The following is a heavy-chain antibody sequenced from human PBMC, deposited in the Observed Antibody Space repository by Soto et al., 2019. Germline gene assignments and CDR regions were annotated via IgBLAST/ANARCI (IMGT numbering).Heavy chain of an antibody. CDR2: IYWKGGNR. V-gene: IGHV3-20*04. D-gene: IGHD3-10*01. Sequence: PGGSLRISCAASGFTFSSYAMSWVRQAPGKGLEWVSGIYWKGGNRHYADSVKGRFTITRDNAKNSLYLQLDSLRAEDTALYYCVRSGDYRSGSYWYFFDYWGQGTQVTVSS. J-gene: IGHJ4*02. CDR1: GFTFSSYA. CDR3: VRSGDYRSGSYWYFFDY.